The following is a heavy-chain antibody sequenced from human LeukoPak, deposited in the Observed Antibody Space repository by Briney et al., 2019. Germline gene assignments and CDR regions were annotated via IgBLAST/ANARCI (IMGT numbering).Heavy chain of an antibody. Sequence: PSETLSLTCTVSGGSISSSSYYWGWIRQPPGKGLEWIGSIYYSGSTYYNPSLKSRVTMSVDTSKNQFSLKLSSVTAADTAVYYCARGDTMFGVVIIDNWFDPWGQGTLVTVSS. V-gene: IGHV4-39*07. CDR1: GGSISSSSYY. CDR2: IYYSGST. D-gene: IGHD3-3*01. CDR3: ARGDTMFGVVIIDNWFDP. J-gene: IGHJ5*02.